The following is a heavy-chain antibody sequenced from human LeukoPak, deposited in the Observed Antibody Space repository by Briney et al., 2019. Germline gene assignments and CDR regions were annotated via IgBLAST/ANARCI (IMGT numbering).Heavy chain of an antibody. Sequence: PGGSLRLSCAGSGFTFSSYAMSWVRQAPGKGLEWVSAISGSGGGTYYADSAKGRFTISRDNAENSLYLQMNSLRAEDTAVYYCATSSTVRGGSDYWGQGTLVTVSS. V-gene: IGHV3-23*01. CDR2: ISGSGGGT. J-gene: IGHJ4*02. D-gene: IGHD2-2*01. CDR3: ATSSTVRGGSDY. CDR1: GFTFSSYA.